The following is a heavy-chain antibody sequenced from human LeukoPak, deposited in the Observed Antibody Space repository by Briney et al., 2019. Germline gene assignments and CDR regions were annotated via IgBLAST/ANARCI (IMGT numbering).Heavy chain of an antibody. Sequence: GESLKISCKGSGYSFTSYWIAWVRQMPGKGLEWMGIIYPGDSATRYNPSFQGQVTISADKSISTAYLQWSSLKASDTAMYYCARAYYYDSSGCLYYFDYWGQGTLVTVSS. D-gene: IGHD3-22*01. V-gene: IGHV5-51*01. CDR2: IYPGDSAT. CDR3: ARAYYYDSSGCLYYFDY. J-gene: IGHJ4*02. CDR1: GYSFTSYW.